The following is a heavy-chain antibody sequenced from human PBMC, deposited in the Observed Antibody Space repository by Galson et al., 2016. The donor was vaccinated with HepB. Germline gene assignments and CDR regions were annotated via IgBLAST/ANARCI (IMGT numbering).Heavy chain of an antibody. CDR2: ISNIVRNT. D-gene: IGHD5-12*01. CDR3: ARGGATILRGEDLDY. V-gene: IGHV3-30*04. Sequence: SLRLSCAASGFKFESYALYWVRQAPGEGLEWVTSISNIVRNTYYADSVKGRFTVSRDNAKNSLYLQMNSLRAEDTAVYYCARGGATILRGEDLDYWGQGTLVTVSS. CDR1: GFKFESYA. J-gene: IGHJ4*02.